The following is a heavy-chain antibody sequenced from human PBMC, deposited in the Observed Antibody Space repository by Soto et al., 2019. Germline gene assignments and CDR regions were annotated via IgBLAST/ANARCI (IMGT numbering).Heavy chain of an antibody. D-gene: IGHD2-15*01. J-gene: IGHJ6*02. Sequence: PSETLSLTCAVYGGSFSGYYWSWIRQPPGKGLEWIGEINHSGSTNYNPSLKSRVTISVDTSKNQFSLKLSSVTAADTAVYYCARDCGYGYGMDVWGQGTTVTVSS. V-gene: IGHV4-34*01. CDR3: ARDCGYGYGMDV. CDR1: GGSFSGYY. CDR2: INHSGST.